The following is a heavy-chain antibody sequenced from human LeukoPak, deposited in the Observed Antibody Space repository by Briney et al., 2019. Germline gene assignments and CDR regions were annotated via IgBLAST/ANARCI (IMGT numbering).Heavy chain of an antibody. V-gene: IGHV4-34*01. J-gene: IGHJ6*03. CDR3: ARGRNYVSDYYFDV. D-gene: IGHD1-7*01. CDR1: GVSLRGYY. Sequence: SETLSLTCAVYGVSLRGYYWSWIRQSPEKGLEWIGEISHEGDSIYNPSLTSRVTLSVDMSTNQFSLKSRSVTAADTAVYYCARGRNYVSDYYFDVWGKGTTVIVSS. CDR2: ISHEGDS.